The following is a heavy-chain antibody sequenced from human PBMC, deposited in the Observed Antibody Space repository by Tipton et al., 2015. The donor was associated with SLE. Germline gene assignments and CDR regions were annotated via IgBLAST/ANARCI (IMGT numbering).Heavy chain of an antibody. Sequence: TLSLTCAVYGGSFSGYYWGWIRQPPGKGLEWIGEINHSGSTNYNPSLKSRVTISVDTSKNQFSLKLSSVTAADTAVYYCAREAAVAGTSDYWGQGTLVTVSS. D-gene: IGHD6-19*01. CDR3: AREAAVAGTSDY. CDR2: INHSGST. CDR1: GGSFSGYY. V-gene: IGHV4-34*01. J-gene: IGHJ4*02.